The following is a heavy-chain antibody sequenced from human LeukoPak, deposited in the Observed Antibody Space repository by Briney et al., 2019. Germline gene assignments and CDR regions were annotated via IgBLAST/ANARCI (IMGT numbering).Heavy chain of an antibody. Sequence: GGSLRLSCAAFEFIFSSYVMSWVRQAPWKGLVWVSRLNTDGSGTYYADSVKGRFTISRDNAKNTLYLQMNSLRAEDTAVYYCARPLSGSPSFDYWGQGVLVTVSS. CDR3: ARPLSGSPSFDY. J-gene: IGHJ4*02. CDR2: LNTDGSGT. V-gene: IGHV3-74*01. CDR1: EFIFSSYV. D-gene: IGHD1-26*01.